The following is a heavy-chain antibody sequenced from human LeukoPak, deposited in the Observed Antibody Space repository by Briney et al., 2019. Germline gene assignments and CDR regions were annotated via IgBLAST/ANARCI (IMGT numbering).Heavy chain of an antibody. V-gene: IGHV1-8*01. CDR1: GYTFTSYD. CDR3: ARGRGRFLEWLTARDYYYYGMDV. Sequence: ASVKVSCKASGYTFTSYDINWVRQATGQGLEWMGWMNPNSGNTGYAQKFRGRVTMTRNTSISTAYMELSSLRSEDTAVYYCARGRGRFLEWLTARDYYYYGMDVWGQGTTVTVSS. D-gene: IGHD3-3*01. CDR2: MNPNSGNT. J-gene: IGHJ6*02.